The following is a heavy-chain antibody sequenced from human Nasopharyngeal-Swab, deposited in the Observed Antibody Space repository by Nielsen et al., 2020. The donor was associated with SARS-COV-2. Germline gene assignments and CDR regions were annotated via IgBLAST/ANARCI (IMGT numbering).Heavy chain of an antibody. Sequence: GGSLRLSCAASGFTFSDHYMDWVRQAPGKGLEWVGRTRNKANSYTTEYAASVKGRFTISRDDSENSVYLQMNSLKTEDTAVYYCARGATIFGVVLGDSYGIDVWGQGTTVTVSS. V-gene: IGHV3-72*01. CDR3: ARGATIFGVVLGDSYGIDV. J-gene: IGHJ6*02. CDR2: TRNKANSYTT. CDR1: GFTFSDHY. D-gene: IGHD3-3*01.